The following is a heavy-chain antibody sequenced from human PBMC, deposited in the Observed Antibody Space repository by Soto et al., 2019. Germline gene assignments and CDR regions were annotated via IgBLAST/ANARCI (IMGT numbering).Heavy chain of an antibody. Sequence: QVQLVQSGAEVKKPGSSVKVSCKASGGTFSSYAISWVRQAPGQGLEWMGGIIPIFGTANYAQKFQGRVTITADESTSTAYMGLSSLKSEDTAVYDCARSPAGIGYYYYGMDVWGQGTTVTVSS. CDR3: ARSPAGIGYYYYGMDV. CDR2: IIPIFGTA. V-gene: IGHV1-69*01. J-gene: IGHJ6*02. D-gene: IGHD6-19*01. CDR1: GGTFSSYA.